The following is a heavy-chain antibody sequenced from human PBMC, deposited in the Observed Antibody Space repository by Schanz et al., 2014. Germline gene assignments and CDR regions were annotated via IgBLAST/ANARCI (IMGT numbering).Heavy chain of an antibody. CDR1: GYTFTTYA. V-gene: IGHV1-18*01. Sequence: QVQLVQSGAEVKKPGASVRVSCKASGYTFTTYAMSWVRQAPGQGLEWLGWISVYTGNTKYGQKDQGRVTMTADTSTNTAYMELRSLRSDDAAVYYCAKAEYDILTDSYSRLDPWGQGTLVTVSS. CDR3: AKAEYDILTDSYSRLDP. CDR2: ISVYTGNT. D-gene: IGHD3-9*01. J-gene: IGHJ5*02.